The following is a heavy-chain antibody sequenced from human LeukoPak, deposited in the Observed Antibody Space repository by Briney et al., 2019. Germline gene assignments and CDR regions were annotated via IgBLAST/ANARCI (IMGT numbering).Heavy chain of an antibody. V-gene: IGHV3-64D*09. J-gene: IGHJ4*02. CDR3: VTTYKYDSSGYYPFDY. CDR2: ISSNGGST. CDR1: GFIFGRQA. D-gene: IGHD3-22*01. Sequence: GGPLRPSGSAPGFIFGRQAWHWAGKPPGKGLEYFSAISSNGGSTHYADSVKGRFIISRDNSKNTLYLQMSSLRAEDTAVYYCVTTYKYDSSGYYPFDYWGQGTLVTVSS.